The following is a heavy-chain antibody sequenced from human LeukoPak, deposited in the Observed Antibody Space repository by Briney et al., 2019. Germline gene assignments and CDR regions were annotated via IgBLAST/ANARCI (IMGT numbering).Heavy chain of an antibody. Sequence: GGSLRLSCAASGFIFSYYGMHWVRQAPGKGLEWLAVIWPDGTIQYYADPVKGRFTISRDNSRNTLYLQLTGLRADDSAVYYCARHNHDWGWDFWGQGAQVAVSS. CDR2: IWPDGTIQ. CDR1: GFIFSYYG. CDR3: ARHNHDWGWDF. V-gene: IGHV3-33*01. D-gene: IGHD2-8*02. J-gene: IGHJ4*02.